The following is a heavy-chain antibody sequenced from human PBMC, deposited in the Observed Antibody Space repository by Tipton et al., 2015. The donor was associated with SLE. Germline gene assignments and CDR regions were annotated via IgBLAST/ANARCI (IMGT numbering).Heavy chain of an antibody. D-gene: IGHD3-3*01. CDR2: IYTSGST. V-gene: IGHV4-4*09. CDR1: GGSISSYY. Sequence: TLSLTCTVSGGSISSYYWSWIRQPPGKGLEWIGYIYTSGSTNYNPSLKSRVTISVDTSKNQFSLKLSSVTAADTAVYYCARRSYYDFWSGYYDYWGQGTLVTVSS. CDR3: ARRSYYDFWSGYYDY. J-gene: IGHJ4*02.